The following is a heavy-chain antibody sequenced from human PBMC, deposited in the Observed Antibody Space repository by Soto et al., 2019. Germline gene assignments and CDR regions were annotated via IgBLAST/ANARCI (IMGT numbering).Heavy chain of an antibody. Sequence: SETLSLTCTVSGGSISSSSYYWGWMRQPPGKGLEWIGSIYYSGSTYSKPSLKSRVTISGDTSKNQFSLKLSSVTAADTAVYYCARARYNWNDDAYNWFDPWGQGTLVTVS. J-gene: IGHJ5*02. CDR3: ARARYNWNDDAYNWFDP. CDR1: GGSISSSSYY. D-gene: IGHD1-20*01. CDR2: IYYSGST. V-gene: IGHV4-39*07.